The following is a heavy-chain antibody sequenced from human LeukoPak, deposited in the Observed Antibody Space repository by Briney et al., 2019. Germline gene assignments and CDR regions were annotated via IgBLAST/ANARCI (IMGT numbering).Heavy chain of an antibody. V-gene: IGHV1-2*02. J-gene: IGHJ5*02. D-gene: IGHD3-3*01. CDR3: ARAGRITTFGVVLGNWFDT. Sequence: ASVKVPCKASGYTFTGYYMHWVRQAPGQGLEWMGWINPNSGGTNYAQKFQGRVTMTGDTSIGAAYMELSGLRSDDTAMYYCARAGRITTFGVVLGNWFDTWGQGTLVTVSS. CDR2: INPNSGGT. CDR1: GYTFTGYY.